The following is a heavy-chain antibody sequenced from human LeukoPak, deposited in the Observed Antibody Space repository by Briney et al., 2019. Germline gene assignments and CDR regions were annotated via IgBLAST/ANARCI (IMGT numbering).Heavy chain of an antibody. Sequence: PSETLSLTCAVYGGSFSGYYWSWIRQPPGKGLEWIGEINHSGSTNYNPSLKSRVTISVDTSKNQFSLKLSSVTAADTAVYHCARRPIAAAGKGFDPWGQGTLVTVSS. V-gene: IGHV4-34*01. CDR2: INHSGST. J-gene: IGHJ5*02. CDR3: ARRPIAAAGKGFDP. CDR1: GGSFSGYY. D-gene: IGHD6-13*01.